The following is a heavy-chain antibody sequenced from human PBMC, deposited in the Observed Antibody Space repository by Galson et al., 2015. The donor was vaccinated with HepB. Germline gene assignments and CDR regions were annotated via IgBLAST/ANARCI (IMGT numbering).Heavy chain of an antibody. CDR2: IKPDGSEG. Sequence: SLRLSCAASGLPFSYHYMTWVRQAPGKGLESVAKIKPDGSEGFYVDSVKGRFTISRDNRKNSLYLQMDNLRAEDTAVYYCAREQWWRLDYWGQGALVTVSS. V-gene: IGHV3-7*03. D-gene: IGHD2-21*02. CDR1: GLPFSYHY. CDR3: AREQWWRLDY. J-gene: IGHJ4*02.